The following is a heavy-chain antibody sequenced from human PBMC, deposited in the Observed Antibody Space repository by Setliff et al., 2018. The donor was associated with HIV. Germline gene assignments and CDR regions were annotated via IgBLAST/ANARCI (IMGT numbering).Heavy chain of an antibody. CDR2: ISSSSSRI. D-gene: IGHD3-22*01. J-gene: IGHJ4*02. CDR3: ARASRGGYYGSSGYAY. CDR1: GFTFSDYG. Sequence: GESLTISCAASGFTFSDYGMNWVRQAPGRGLEWVSHISSSSSRIYYADSVKGRFTISRDNAKNSLYLQMSSLRAEDTAVYYCARASRGGYYGSSGYAYWGQGTLVTVSS. V-gene: IGHV3-48*01.